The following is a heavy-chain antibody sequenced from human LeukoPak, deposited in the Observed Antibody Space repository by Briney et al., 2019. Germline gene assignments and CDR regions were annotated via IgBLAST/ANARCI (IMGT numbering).Heavy chain of an antibody. D-gene: IGHD1-20*01. CDR3: ASFNWNDFRGRLGYFDY. J-gene: IGHJ4*02. CDR2: INPNSGGT. V-gene: IGHV1-2*06. Sequence: ASVKVSCKASGYTFTGYYMHWVRQAPGQGLEWMGRINPNSGGTNYAQKFQGRVTMTRDTSISTAYMELSRLRSDDTAVYYCASFNWNDFRGRLGYFDYWGQGTLVTVSS. CDR1: GYTFTGYY.